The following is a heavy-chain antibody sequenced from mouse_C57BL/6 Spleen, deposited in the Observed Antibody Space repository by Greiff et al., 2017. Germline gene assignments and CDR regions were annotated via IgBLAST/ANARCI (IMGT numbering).Heavy chain of an antibody. V-gene: IGHV14-4*01. CDR1: GFNIKDDY. J-gene: IGHJ2*01. D-gene: IGHD2-1*01. CDR3: TTRVYYGNYGY. Sequence: VQLQQSGAELVRPGASVKLSCTASGFNIKDDYMHWVKQRPEQGLEWIGWIDPENGDTEYASKFQGKATITADTSSNTAYLQLSSLTSEDTAVYYCTTRVYYGNYGYWGQGTTLTVSS. CDR2: IDPENGDT.